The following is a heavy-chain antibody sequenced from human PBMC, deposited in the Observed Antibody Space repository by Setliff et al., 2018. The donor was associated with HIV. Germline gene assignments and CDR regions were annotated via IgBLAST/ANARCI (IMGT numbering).Heavy chain of an antibody. J-gene: IGHJ6*02. CDR1: GGSISRNYY. CDR3: ARGGYSSSWYTYYGMDV. D-gene: IGHD6-13*01. V-gene: IGHV4-39*01. Sequence: SETLSLTCNVSGGSISRNYYWGWIRQPPDKGLEWIGSFHYSGSTSYNPSLRSRVTISVDTSKNQFSLKLSSVTAADTAVYYCARGGYSSSWYTYYGMDVWGQGTTVTVSS. CDR2: FHYSGST.